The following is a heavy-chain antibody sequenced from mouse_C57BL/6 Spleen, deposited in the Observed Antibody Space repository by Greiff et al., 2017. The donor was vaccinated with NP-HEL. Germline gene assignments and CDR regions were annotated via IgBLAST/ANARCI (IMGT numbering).Heavy chain of an antibody. CDR3: ARRNYDDGGFAY. CDR2: IYPGGGYT. J-gene: IGHJ3*01. Sequence: QVQLKQSGAELVRPGTSVKMSCKASGYTFTNYWIGWAKQRPGHGLEWIGDIYPGGGYTNYNEKFKGKATLTADKSSSTAYMQFSSLTSEDSAIYYCARRNYDDGGFAYWGQGTLVTVSA. CDR1: GYTFTNYW. V-gene: IGHV1-63*01. D-gene: IGHD1-1*01.